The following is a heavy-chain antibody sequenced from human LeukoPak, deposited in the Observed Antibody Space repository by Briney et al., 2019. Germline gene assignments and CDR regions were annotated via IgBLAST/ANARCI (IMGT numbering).Heavy chain of an antibody. V-gene: IGHV4-59*01. J-gene: IGHJ5*02. CDR3: ARGGNYWPQWWFDP. Sequence: SETLSLTCTVSGGSISTYYWSWIRQPPGKGLEWIGYIYYTGSTSYNPSLKSRVTMSLDASKNQFSLEPNSVTPADTAVYYCARGGNYWPQWWFDPWGRGTLVSVSS. CDR2: IYYTGST. CDR1: GGSISTYY. D-gene: IGHD1-26*01.